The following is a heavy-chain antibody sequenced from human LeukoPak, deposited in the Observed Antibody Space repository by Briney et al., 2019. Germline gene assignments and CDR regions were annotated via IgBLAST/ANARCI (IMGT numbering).Heavy chain of an antibody. D-gene: IGHD4-23*01. Sequence: GGSLRLSCAASGFTFISYAMSWVRQAPGKGLEWVSAISCSGGSTYYADSVKGRFTISRDNSKNTLYLQMNSLRAEETAVYYCAINPVGDYWGQGTLVTVSS. CDR1: GFTFISYA. V-gene: IGHV3-23*01. CDR2: ISCSGGST. CDR3: AINPVGDY. J-gene: IGHJ4*02.